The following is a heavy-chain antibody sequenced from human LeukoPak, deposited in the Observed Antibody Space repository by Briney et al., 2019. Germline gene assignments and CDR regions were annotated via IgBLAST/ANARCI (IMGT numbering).Heavy chain of an antibody. CDR2: IIPIRGIA. CDR1: GGTFSSYA. J-gene: IGHJ5*02. CDR3: ARTGIAAAGGGGHNWFDP. D-gene: IGHD6-13*01. V-gene: IGHV1-69*10. Sequence: ASVTVSCKASGGTFSSYAISWVRQAPGQGLEWMGRIIPIRGIANYAHTVQGRVTITADKSTNTAYMELSSLRSEDTAVYYCARTGIAAAGGGGHNWFDPWGQGTLVTVSS.